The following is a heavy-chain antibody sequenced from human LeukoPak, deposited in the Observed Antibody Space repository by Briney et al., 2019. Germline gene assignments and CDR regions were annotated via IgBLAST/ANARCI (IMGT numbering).Heavy chain of an antibody. Sequence: PSGTLSLTCAVSGGSISSSNWWSWVRQPPGKGLEWIGEIYHSGSTNYNPSLKSRVTISVDKSKNQFSLKLSSVTAADTAVYYCARGDRSRLGEYRPRRYYFDYWGQGTLVTVSS. CDR1: GGSISSSNW. J-gene: IGHJ4*02. CDR3: ARGDRSRLGEYRPRRYYFDY. CDR2: IYHSGST. D-gene: IGHD3-16*01. V-gene: IGHV4-4*02.